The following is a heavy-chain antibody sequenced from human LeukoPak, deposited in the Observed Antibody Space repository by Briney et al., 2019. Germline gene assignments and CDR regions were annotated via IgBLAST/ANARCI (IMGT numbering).Heavy chain of an antibody. D-gene: IGHD4-17*01. Sequence: GGSLRLSCVTSGFAFSSNWMSWVRLAPGKGLEWVSNIKQDGSEKYYVDSVKGRFTISRDNAKNSLYLQMNSLRAEDTAVYYCGRQTDYGEFDYWGQGTLVTVSS. J-gene: IGHJ4*02. CDR1: GFAFSSNW. CDR3: GRQTDYGEFDY. V-gene: IGHV3-7*01. CDR2: IKQDGSEK.